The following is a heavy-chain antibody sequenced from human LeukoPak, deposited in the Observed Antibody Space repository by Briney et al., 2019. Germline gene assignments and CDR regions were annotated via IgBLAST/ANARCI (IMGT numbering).Heavy chain of an antibody. Sequence: SETLSLTCAVYGGSFSGYYWSWIRQPPGKGLEWIGEINHSGSTNYNPSLKSRVTISVDTSKNQFSLKLSSVTAADTAVYYCARGLAVAGGVFDYWGQGTLVTVSS. D-gene: IGHD6-19*01. V-gene: IGHV4-34*01. CDR1: GGSFSGYY. J-gene: IGHJ4*02. CDR3: ARGLAVAGGVFDY. CDR2: INHSGST.